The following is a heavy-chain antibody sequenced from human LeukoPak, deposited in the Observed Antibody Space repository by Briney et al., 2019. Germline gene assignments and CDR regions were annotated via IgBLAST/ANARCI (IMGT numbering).Heavy chain of an antibody. CDR2: IYYSGST. V-gene: IGHV4-59*12. J-gene: IGHJ4*02. D-gene: IGHD1-26*01. CDR1: GGSISSYY. CDR3: ASYVGATPRGGYFDY. Sequence: SETLSLTCTVSGGSISSYYWSWIRQPPGKGLEWSGSIYYSGSTYYNPSLKSRVTISVDTSKNQFSLKLSSVTAADTAVYYCASYVGATPRGGYFDYWGQGTLVTVSS.